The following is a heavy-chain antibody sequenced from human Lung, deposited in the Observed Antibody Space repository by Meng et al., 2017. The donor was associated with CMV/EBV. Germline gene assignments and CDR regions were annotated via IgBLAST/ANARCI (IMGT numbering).Heavy chain of an antibody. CDR3: ARGKQDAWELLAY. V-gene: IGHV4-4*02. Sequence: LREAGQGLWKPSGTLALTCGVSGVSIRSNIRWTWVRQPPGKGLEWIGDIDDSGSTNYNPSLNSRISISLDKSKNHFSLKVNSVTAADTAVYYCARGKQDAWELLAYWGQGALVTVSS. CDR2: IDDSGST. D-gene: IGHD1-26*01. CDR1: GVSIRSNIR. J-gene: IGHJ4*02.